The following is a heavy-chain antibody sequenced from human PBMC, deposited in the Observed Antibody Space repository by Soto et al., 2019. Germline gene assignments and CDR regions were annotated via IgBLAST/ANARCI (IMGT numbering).Heavy chain of an antibody. V-gene: IGHV1-18*01. Sequence: GQGLEWMGWISTYNGDTNYAQTFQGRVTMTTDTSTSTVYMELRSLRAEDTAVYYCAKDVGVDYYYGMDVWGQGTTVTVSS. CDR2: ISTYNGDT. J-gene: IGHJ6*02. D-gene: IGHD2-15*01. CDR3: AKDVGVDYYYGMDV.